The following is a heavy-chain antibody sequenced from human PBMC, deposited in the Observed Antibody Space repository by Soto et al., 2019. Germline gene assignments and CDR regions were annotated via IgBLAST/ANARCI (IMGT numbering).Heavy chain of an antibody. D-gene: IGHD3-22*01. CDR2: IYPGDSDT. Sequence: GXSLKISCKGSGYSFTSYWIGWVRQMPGKCLEWMGIIYPGDSDTRYSPSFQGQVTISADKSISTAYLQWSSLKASDTAMYYCARPYYDSSSYYYYGMDVWGQGTTVTVSS. J-gene: IGHJ6*02. CDR3: ARPYYDSSSYYYYGMDV. CDR1: GYSFTSYW. V-gene: IGHV5-51*01.